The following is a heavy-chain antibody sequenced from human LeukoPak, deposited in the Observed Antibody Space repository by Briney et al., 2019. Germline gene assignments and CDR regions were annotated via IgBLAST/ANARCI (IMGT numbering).Heavy chain of an antibody. CDR2: ISGSGDAT. CDR1: GFTFSSHA. Sequence: GGSLRLSCAASGFTFSSHAMSWVRQAPGRGLEWVSAISGSGDATFYVDSMKGRFTISRDNSKNTLYLQMNSLRAEDTAVYYCAKDNGYWGQGTLVTVSS. J-gene: IGHJ4*02. CDR3: AKDNGY. V-gene: IGHV3-23*01.